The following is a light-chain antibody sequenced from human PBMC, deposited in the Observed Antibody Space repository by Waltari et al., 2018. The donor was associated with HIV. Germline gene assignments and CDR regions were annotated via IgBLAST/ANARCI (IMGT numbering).Light chain of an antibody. J-gene: IGLJ3*02. CDR3: SSYAGSYIWV. Sequence: QPALTQPRQVSGSPGQPVTISCTGTRTDVGAYGFVPWYQQHPGKAPRLMIFDVISRPSGVPDRFSGSKSGSTASLTISGLQAEDEADYYCSSYAGSYIWVFGGGTKLTVL. CDR2: DVI. CDR1: RTDVGAYGF. V-gene: IGLV2-11*01.